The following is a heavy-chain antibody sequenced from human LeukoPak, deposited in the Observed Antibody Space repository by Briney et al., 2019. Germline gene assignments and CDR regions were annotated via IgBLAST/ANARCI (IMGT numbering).Heavy chain of an antibody. CDR1: GGSLSSHY. CDR3: ARFSSGCSTSSCYLTY. J-gene: IGHJ4*02. D-gene: IGHD2-2*01. Sequence: SGTLSLTCSVSGGSLSSHYWSWIRQPPGKGLELIGHIHDTGSTIYNPSLRGRVTISLDTSNNRFSLKLTSMTAADTAVYYCARFSSGCSTSSCYLTYWGQGTLVTVS. V-gene: IGHV4-59*11. CDR2: IHDTGST.